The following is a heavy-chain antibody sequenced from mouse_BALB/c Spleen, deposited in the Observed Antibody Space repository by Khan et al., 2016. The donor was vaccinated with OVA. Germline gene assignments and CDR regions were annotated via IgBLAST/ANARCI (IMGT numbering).Heavy chain of an antibody. CDR3: ASGGYWYFDV. J-gene: IGHJ1*01. CDR1: GYTFTEYG. D-gene: IGHD1-1*02. V-gene: IGHV9-3-1*01. Sequence: QIPLVQSGPELKKPGETVKISCKASGYTFTEYGMNWVKQAPGEGLKWMGWINTYTGEPTYVDDFKGRFAFSLETSASTAYLQINNLKNEDTATYFCASGGYWYFDVWGAGTTVTVSS. CDR2: INTYTGEP.